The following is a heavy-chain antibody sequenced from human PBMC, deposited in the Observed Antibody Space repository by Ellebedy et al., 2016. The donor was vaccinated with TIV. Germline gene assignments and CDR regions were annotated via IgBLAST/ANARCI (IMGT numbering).Heavy chain of an antibody. Sequence: PGGSLRLSCAASGFTFTTYAMHWVRQAPGKGLEWAAVISYDGSNKYYADSVKGRFPISRDNSKNTLYLQMNSLRAEYTAVYYCARDHVGDGYNRAFDIWGQGTMVTVSS. CDR1: GFTFTTYA. J-gene: IGHJ3*02. CDR3: ARDHVGDGYNRAFDI. V-gene: IGHV3-30*16. D-gene: IGHD5-24*01. CDR2: ISYDGSNK.